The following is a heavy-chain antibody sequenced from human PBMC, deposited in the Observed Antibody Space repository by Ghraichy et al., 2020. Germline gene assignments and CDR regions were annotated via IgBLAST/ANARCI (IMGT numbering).Heavy chain of an antibody. CDR2: ISYDGTND. J-gene: IGHJ4*02. Sequence: GESLNISCAASGFIFSTYTMHWVRQAPGKGLEWVAVISYDGTNDYYADSVQGRFTISRDNSKNTLYLKMNSLRADDTAVYYCARDLVYCSAHTCKDYWGQGTLVAVSS. D-gene: IGHD2-15*01. CDR1: GFIFSTYT. CDR3: ARDLVYCSAHTCKDY. V-gene: IGHV3-30-3*01.